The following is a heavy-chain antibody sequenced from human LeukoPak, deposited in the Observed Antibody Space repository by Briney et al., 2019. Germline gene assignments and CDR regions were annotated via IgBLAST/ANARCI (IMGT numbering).Heavy chain of an antibody. CDR1: GFTVSSNY. J-gene: IGHJ3*02. CDR3: AKVPPRYYYDSSGPDI. Sequence: GGSLRLSCAASGFTVSSNYMSWVRQAPGKGLEWVSAISGSGGSTYYADSVKGRFTISRDNSKNTLYLQMNSLRAEDTAVYYCAKVPPRYYYDSSGPDIWGQGTMVTVSS. V-gene: IGHV3-23*01. CDR2: ISGSGGST. D-gene: IGHD3-22*01.